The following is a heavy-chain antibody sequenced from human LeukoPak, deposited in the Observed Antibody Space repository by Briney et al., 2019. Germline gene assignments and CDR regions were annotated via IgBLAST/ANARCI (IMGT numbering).Heavy chain of an antibody. J-gene: IGHJ3*02. V-gene: IGHV4-39*01. D-gene: IGHD5-12*01. CDR1: GGSISSRSYY. Sequence: SETLSLTCTVSGGSISSRSYYGGWIRQPPGKGLEWIGNFYDSGSTYYNPSLKSRVTISGDTSKNQFSLKLTSLTAADTAVYCCARHTRVGCSGYENAFDIWGQGTMVTVSS. CDR3: ARHTRVGCSGYENAFDI. CDR2: FYDSGST.